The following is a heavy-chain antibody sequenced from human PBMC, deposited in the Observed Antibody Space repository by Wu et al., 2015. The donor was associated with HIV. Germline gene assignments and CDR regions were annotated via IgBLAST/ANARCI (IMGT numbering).Heavy chain of an antibody. Sequence: QVQLVQSGAEVKKPGVLGRRSSCKASGGTFSSYAISWVRQAPGQGLEWMGGIIPIFGTANYAQKFQGRVTITADESTSTAYMELSSLRSEDTAVYYCARARSLQLLTCDAFDIWGQGTMVTVSS. CDR3: ARARSLQLLTCDAFDI. CDR2: IIPIFGTA. CDR1: GGTFSSYA. D-gene: IGHD2-2*01. J-gene: IGHJ3*02. V-gene: IGHV1-69*12.